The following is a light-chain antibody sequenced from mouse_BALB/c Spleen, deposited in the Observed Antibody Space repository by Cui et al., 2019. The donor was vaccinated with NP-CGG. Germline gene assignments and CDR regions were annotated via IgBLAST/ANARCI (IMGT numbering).Light chain of an antibody. V-gene: IGLV1*01. CDR1: TGAVTTNNY. CDR3: ALWYSNHWV. Sequence: QAVSSQESALTTSPGETVTLTCRSSTGAVTTNNYANWVQEKPDHLFTGLIGGTNNRAPGIPARFSGSLIGEKAALTITGAQTEDEAIYFCALWYSNHWVFGGGTKLTVL. CDR2: GTN. J-gene: IGLJ1*01.